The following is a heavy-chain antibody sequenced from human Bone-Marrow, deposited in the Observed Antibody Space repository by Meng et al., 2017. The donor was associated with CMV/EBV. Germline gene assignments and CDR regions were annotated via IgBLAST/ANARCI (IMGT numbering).Heavy chain of an antibody. D-gene: IGHD1-26*01. CDR1: GFTFSTYN. Sequence: GGSLRLSCAASGFTFSTYNMNWVRQAPGKGLEWVSFISSTSVYIYYADSVKGRFTISRDNAKNSLYLQMNSLRAEDTAVYYCAICNPGKWELTYWGQGTLVTVSS. V-gene: IGHV3-21*01. J-gene: IGHJ4*02. CDR3: AICNPGKWELTY. CDR2: ISSTSVYI.